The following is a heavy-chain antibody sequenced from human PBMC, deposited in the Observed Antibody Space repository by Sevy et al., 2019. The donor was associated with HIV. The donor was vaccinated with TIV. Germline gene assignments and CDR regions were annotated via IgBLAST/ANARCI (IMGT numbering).Heavy chain of an antibody. CDR3: ARDLTGYYGSGSYEY. CDR2: ISGLSNYI. D-gene: IGHD3-10*01. J-gene: IGHJ4*02. V-gene: IGHV3-21*01. CDR1: GFTFSSYS. Sequence: GGSLRLSCAASGFTFSSYSMNWVRQAPGKGLEWVSSISGLSNYIYYADSVKGRFTISRDNAKNSLYLQMNSLRAEDTAVYYCARDLTGYYGSGSYEYWGQGTLVTVSS.